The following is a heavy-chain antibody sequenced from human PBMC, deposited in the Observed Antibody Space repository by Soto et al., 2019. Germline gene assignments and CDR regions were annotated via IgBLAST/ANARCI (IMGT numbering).Heavy chain of an antibody. J-gene: IGHJ4*02. CDR2: IIPIFATA. D-gene: IGHD4-17*01. Sequence: QVQLVQSGAEVKKPGSSVKVSCKASGGTFSSYAISCVRQAPGQGLEWMGGIIPIFATAHYAQKFQGRVTITADESTSTVYMELSSLRSEDTAVYYFAREGYGDYGKPFDYWGQGTLVSVSS. CDR3: AREGYGDYGKPFDY. V-gene: IGHV1-69*01. CDR1: GGTFSSYA.